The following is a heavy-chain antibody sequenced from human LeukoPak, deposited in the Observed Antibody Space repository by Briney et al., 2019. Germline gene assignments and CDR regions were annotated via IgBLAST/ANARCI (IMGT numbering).Heavy chain of an antibody. Sequence: ASETLSLTCTVSGGPISSYYWSWIRQPPGKGLEWIGYIYYSGSTNYNPSLKSRVTISVDTSKNQFSLKLSSVTAADTAVYYCARDSVGYCSSTSCPYYYYGMDVWGKGTTVTVSS. CDR2: IYYSGST. CDR3: ARDSVGYCSSTSCPYYYYGMDV. V-gene: IGHV4-59*01. D-gene: IGHD2-2*01. CDR1: GGPISSYY. J-gene: IGHJ6*04.